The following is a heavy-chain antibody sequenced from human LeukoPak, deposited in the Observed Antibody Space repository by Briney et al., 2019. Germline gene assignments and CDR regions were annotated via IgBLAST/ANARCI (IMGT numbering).Heavy chain of an antibody. V-gene: IGHV4-34*01. CDR2: INHSGST. D-gene: IGHD2-2*01. CDR1: GGSFSGYY. CDR3: ARLYCSSTSCRFDY. J-gene: IGHJ4*02. Sequence: SETLSLTCAVYGGSFSGYYWSWISQPPGKGLEWIGEINHSGSTNYNPSLKSRVTISVDTSKNQFSLKLSSVTAADTAVYYCARLYCSSTSCRFDYWGQGTLVTVSS.